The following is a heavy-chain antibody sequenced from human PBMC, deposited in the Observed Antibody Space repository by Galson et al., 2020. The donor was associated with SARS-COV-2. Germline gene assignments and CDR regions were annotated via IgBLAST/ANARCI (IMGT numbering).Heavy chain of an antibody. CDR1: GFTFRSYD. CDR2: ISYDGSNK. CDR3: AKESYYASSVYYYPPNFDL. V-gene: IGHV3-30*18. Sequence: GGSLRLSCAASGFTFRSYDMHWVRQAPGKGLEWVAVISYDGSNKYYAGSVKGRSTISRDNSKNTLYLQMNSLRAEDTAMYFCAKESYYASSVYYYPPNFDLWGRGTLVTVSS. D-gene: IGHD3-22*01. J-gene: IGHJ2*01.